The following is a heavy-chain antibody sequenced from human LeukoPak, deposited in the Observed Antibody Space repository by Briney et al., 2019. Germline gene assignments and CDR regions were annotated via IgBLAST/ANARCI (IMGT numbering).Heavy chain of an antibody. CDR1: GFTFSSYA. CDR3: AKPPGLRRLDP. J-gene: IGHJ5*02. V-gene: IGHV3-23*01. Sequence: GGSLRLSCAASGFTFSSYAMNWVRQAPGKGLAWVSGINNSGGSTYYADSVKGRFTISRDNSKNTLYLQMNSLRAEDTAVYYCAKPPGLRRLDPWGRGTLVTVSS. D-gene: IGHD5-12*01. CDR2: INNSGGST.